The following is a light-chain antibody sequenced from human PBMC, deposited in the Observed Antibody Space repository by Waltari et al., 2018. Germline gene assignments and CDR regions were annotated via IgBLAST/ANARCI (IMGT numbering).Light chain of an antibody. CDR1: QDISHY. V-gene: IGKV1-33*01. CDR3: QHFDNLLFT. CDR2: DAT. Sequence: DIQVTQSPSSLSASVGDRVTITCQASQDISHYLNWYQQRPGKAPKVLIYDATLLKIGVPSRFSGSGSGTDCTFAITSLQPEDAATYYCQHFDNLLFTFGQGTKLEI. J-gene: IGKJ2*01.